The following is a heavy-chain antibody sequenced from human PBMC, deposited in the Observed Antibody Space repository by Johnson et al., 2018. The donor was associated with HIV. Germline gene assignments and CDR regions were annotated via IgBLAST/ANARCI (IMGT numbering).Heavy chain of an antibody. CDR1: GFTFDDYA. Sequence: VQLVESGGGVIRPGGSLRLSCTASGFTFDDYAMHWVRQAPGKGLEWVSGISWNSGSIGYADSVKGRFTISRDNAKNSLYLQMNSLRAEDTALYYCAGYSSSWYDAFDIWGQGTMVTVSS. CDR3: AGYSSSWYDAFDI. CDR2: ISWNSGSI. V-gene: IGHV3-9*01. D-gene: IGHD6-13*01. J-gene: IGHJ3*02.